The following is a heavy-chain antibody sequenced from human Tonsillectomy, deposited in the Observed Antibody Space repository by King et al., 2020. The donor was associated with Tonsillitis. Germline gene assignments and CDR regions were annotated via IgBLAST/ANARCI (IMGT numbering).Heavy chain of an antibody. Sequence: VQLVESGGGVVQPGRSLRLSCATSGFTFTNHGMHWVRQAPGKGLEWVAALSSAGTNEYYADSVKGRFTISRDTSKNTLYLQMHRLRAEDTAVYYCARLEYWGRGTLVTVSS. V-gene: IGHV3-33*05. J-gene: IGHJ4*02. CDR3: ARLEY. CDR1: GFTFTNHG. CDR2: LSSAGTNE.